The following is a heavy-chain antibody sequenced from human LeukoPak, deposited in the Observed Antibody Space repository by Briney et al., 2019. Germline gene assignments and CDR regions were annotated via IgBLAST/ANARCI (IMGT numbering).Heavy chain of an antibody. CDR2: ISGSGGST. D-gene: IGHD2-2*01. Sequence: PGGSLRLSCAASGFTFSSYAMTWVRQAPGKGLEWGSHISGSGGSTNYADSVKGRFTISRDNSKNTLYLQMNSLRAEDTAVFYCAKSPAASWAYYFDYWGQGTLVTVSS. V-gene: IGHV3-23*01. CDR1: GFTFSSYA. J-gene: IGHJ4*02. CDR3: AKSPAASWAYYFDY.